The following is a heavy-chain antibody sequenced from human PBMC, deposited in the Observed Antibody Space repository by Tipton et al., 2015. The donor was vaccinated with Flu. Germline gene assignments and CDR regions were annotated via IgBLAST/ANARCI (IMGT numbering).Heavy chain of an antibody. D-gene: IGHD4/OR15-4a*01. J-gene: IGHJ4*02. CDR1: GGPISSHY. CDR3: ARAAQPTIWNYFDY. Sequence: TLSLTCTVLGGPISSHYWRWIRQPVGKGLEWIGRIYTSGSTNYNHSLKSRVTMSVDTSKNQFSLKLSSVTAADTAVYYCARAAQPTIWNYFDYWGQGTLVTVSS. V-gene: IGHV4-4*07. CDR2: IYTSGST.